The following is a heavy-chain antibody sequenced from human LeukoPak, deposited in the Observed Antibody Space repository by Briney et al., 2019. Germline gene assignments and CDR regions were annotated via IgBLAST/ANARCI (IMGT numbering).Heavy chain of an antibody. CDR3: ARQSIAVAGTGYFQH. CDR1: GGSISSGSYY. J-gene: IGHJ1*01. Sequence: SETLSLTCTVSGGSISSGSYYWAWIRPPPGKGLEWIGTVYFSGGTYYNPSLKSRVTMSVDTSNSQFSLKLSSVTAADTAVYYCARQSIAVAGTGYFQHWGQGTLVTVSS. D-gene: IGHD6-19*01. CDR2: VYFSGGT. V-gene: IGHV4-39*01.